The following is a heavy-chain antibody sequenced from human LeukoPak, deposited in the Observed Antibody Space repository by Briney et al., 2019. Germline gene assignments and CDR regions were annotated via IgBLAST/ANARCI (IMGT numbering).Heavy chain of an antibody. CDR3: ARGSAYSGSYY. Sequence: SETLSLTCAVYGGSFSGYYWSWIRQPPGKGLEWIGEINHNGSTNYNPSLKSRVTISVDTSKNQFSLKLSSVTAADTAVYYCARGSAYSGSYYWGQGTLVTVSS. CDR1: GGSFSGYY. V-gene: IGHV4-34*01. D-gene: IGHD1-26*01. J-gene: IGHJ4*02. CDR2: INHNGST.